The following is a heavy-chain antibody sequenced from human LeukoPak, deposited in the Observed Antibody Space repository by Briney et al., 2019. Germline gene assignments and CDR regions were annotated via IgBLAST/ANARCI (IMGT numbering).Heavy chain of an antibody. V-gene: IGHV3-53*01. CDR3: ARRLYSSGWYDAFDI. J-gene: IGHJ3*02. CDR1: GFTVSSNY. Sequence: GGSLRLSCAASGFTVSSNYMSWVRKAPGKGLEGVSVIYSGGSTYYADSVKGRFTISRDNSKNTLHLQMNSLRVEDTAVYYCARRLYSSGWYDAFDIWGQGTMVTVSS. CDR2: IYSGGST. D-gene: IGHD6-19*01.